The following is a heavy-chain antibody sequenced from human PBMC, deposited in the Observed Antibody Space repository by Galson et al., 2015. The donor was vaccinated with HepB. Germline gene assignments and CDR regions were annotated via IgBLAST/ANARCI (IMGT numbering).Heavy chain of an antibody. V-gene: IGHV4-34*01. CDR2: INHSGST. D-gene: IGHD3-16*01. J-gene: IGHJ4*02. CDR1: GGSFSGDY. Sequence: SETLSLTCAVYGGSFSGDYCNWIRQPPGKGLEWIGEINHSGSTNYNPSLGSRLTMSVDTSKNHFSLKLSSVTAADTAVYYCARGRGIRVLDHWGQGSLITVSS. CDR3: ARGRGIRVLDH.